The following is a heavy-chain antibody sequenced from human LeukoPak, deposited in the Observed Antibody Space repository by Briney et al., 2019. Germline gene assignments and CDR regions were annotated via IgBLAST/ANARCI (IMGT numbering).Heavy chain of an antibody. V-gene: IGHV4-38-2*02. CDR2: IYHSGST. J-gene: IGHJ6*03. D-gene: IGHD2-15*01. CDR3: ARGSNRGYRSGGSCYPYYYYYMDV. CDR1: GYSISSGYY. Sequence: SETLSLTCTVSGYSISSGYYWGWIRQPPGKGLEWIGSIYHSGSTYYNPSLKSRVTISVDTSKNQFSLKLSSVTAADTAVYYCARGSNRGYRSGGSCYPYYYYYMDVWGKGTTVTVSS.